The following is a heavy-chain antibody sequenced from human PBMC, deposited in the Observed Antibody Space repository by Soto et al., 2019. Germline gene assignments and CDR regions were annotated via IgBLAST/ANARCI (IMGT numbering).Heavy chain of an antibody. CDR2: IYYSGNT. D-gene: IGHD3-16*01. V-gene: IGHV4-61*03. CDR3: GEGGGGGY. J-gene: IGHJ4*02. Sequence: QVQLQESGPGLVKPSETLSLTCTVSGGSVSSRAYYWTWIRQPPGKGLEWLGYIYYSGNTNYNPCLNSPGPLSTDASKNPFSLKRRSVPGGGKGVYYLGEGGGGGYWGQGTLVTVSS. CDR1: GGSVSSRAYY.